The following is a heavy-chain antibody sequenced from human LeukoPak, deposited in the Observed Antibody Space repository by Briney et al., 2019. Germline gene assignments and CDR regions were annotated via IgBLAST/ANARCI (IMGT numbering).Heavy chain of an antibody. CDR1: GFTFSSYS. D-gene: IGHD3-3*01. CDR2: ISSSSSYI. V-gene: IGHV3-21*01. CDR3: ARDPVAIFGVVLDY. J-gene: IGHJ4*02. Sequence: GGSLRLSCAASGFTFSSYSMNWVRQAPGKGLGWVSSISSSSSYIYYADSVKGRFTISRDNAKNSLYLQMNSLRAEDTAVYYCARDPVAIFGVVLDYWGQGTLVTVSS.